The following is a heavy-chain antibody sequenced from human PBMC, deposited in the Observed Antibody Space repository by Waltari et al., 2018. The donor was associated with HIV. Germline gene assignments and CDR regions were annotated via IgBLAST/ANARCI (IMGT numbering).Heavy chain of an antibody. V-gene: IGHV3-21*01. D-gene: IGHD3-16*01. CDR2: SRSSRSEA. CDR3: ARGGTSWTVGY. CDR1: GFIFSSYS. J-gene: IGHJ4*02. Sequence: EVQLVESGGGLVKPGGYLRLSCAAAGFIFSSYSMNWGRQAPRKGQAWGSASRSSRSEAYDADSVKGRFTSSGDNARNSRYLQMGSMRAEDTAVYYCARGGTSWTVGYWGQGTLVTVSS.